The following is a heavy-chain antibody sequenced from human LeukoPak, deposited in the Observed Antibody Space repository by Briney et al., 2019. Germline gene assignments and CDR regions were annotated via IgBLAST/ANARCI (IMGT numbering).Heavy chain of an antibody. CDR2: IIPIFGTT. CDR3: ASSRANQASGDSVVVPVAFYYYYYMDV. J-gene: IGHJ6*03. Sequence: SVKVSCKASGGALSTYGISWVRQAPGQGLEWMGGIIPIFGTTNYAKNFQGRVTITADESTSTAYMEVSGLRSDDTAVYYCASSRANQASGDSVVVPVAFYYYYYMDVWGKGTTVTVSS. D-gene: IGHD2-2*01. CDR1: GGALSTYG. V-gene: IGHV1-69*01.